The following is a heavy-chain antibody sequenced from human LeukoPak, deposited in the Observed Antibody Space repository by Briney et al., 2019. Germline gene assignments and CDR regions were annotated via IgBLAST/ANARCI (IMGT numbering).Heavy chain of an antibody. J-gene: IGHJ4*02. CDR2: ISAHNGEK. CDR1: GYTFASYG. Sequence: GASVKVSCKASGYTFASYGISWVRQAPGQGLELMGWISAHNGEKKYAQKVQGRVTMTTDTSTSTAYMELRSLRSDDTAVYYCARRRARIFGVVIMAFDYWGQGTLVTVSS. V-gene: IGHV1-18*01. CDR3: ARRRARIFGVVIMAFDY. D-gene: IGHD3-3*01.